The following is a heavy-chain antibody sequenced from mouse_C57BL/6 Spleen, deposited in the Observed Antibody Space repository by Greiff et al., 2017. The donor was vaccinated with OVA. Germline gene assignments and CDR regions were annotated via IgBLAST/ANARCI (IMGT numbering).Heavy chain of an antibody. V-gene: IGHV1-69*01. J-gene: IGHJ2*01. CDR3: ASSITTVGFDY. CDR1: GYTFTSYW. CDR2: IDPSDSYT. D-gene: IGHD1-1*01. Sequence: QVQLKQPGAELVMPGASVKLSCKASGYTFTSYWMHWVKQRPGQGLEWIGEIDPSDSYTNYNQKFKGKSTLTVDKSSSTAYMQLSSLTSEDSAVYYCASSITTVGFDYWGQGTTLTVSS.